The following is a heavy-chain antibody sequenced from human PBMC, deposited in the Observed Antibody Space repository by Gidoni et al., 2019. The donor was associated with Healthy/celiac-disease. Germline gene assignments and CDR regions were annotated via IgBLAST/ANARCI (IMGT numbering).Heavy chain of an antibody. J-gene: IGHJ4*02. CDR1: GFTFSSYE. D-gene: IGHD5-12*01. V-gene: IGHV3-48*03. Sequence: EVQLVESGGGLVQPGGSLRLSCAASGFTFSSYEMNWVRQAPGKGLEWVSYISSSGSTIYYADSVKGRFTISRDNAKNSLYLQMNSLRAGDTAVYYCARDPDGYNPIYYFDYWGQGTLVTVSS. CDR2: ISSSGSTI. CDR3: ARDPDGYNPIYYFDY.